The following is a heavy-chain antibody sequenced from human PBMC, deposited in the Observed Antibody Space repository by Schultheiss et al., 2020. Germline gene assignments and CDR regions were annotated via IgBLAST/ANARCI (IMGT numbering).Heavy chain of an antibody. D-gene: IGHD1-26*01. Sequence: GGSLRLSCATSGFSFSSYNMHWVRQAPGKGLEWVSSISSSSSYIYYADSVKGRFTISRDNAKNSLYLQMNSLRAEDTAVYYCARGGGSYSLDYWGQGTLVTVSS. CDR1: GFSFSSYN. V-gene: IGHV3-21*01. CDR2: ISSSSSYI. CDR3: ARGGGSYSLDY. J-gene: IGHJ4*02.